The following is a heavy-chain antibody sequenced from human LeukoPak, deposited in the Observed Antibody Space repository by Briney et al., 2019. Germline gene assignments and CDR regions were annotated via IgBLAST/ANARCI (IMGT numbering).Heavy chain of an antibody. CDR2: ISSGSGYI. CDR3: ATDYGGKI. CDR1: GFTFSSYR. V-gene: IGHV3-21*01. D-gene: IGHD4-23*01. J-gene: IGHJ4*02. Sequence: GGSLRLSCAASGFTFSSYRMNWVRQAPGKGLDWVSSISSGSGYIYYADSVKGRFTISRDNAKNSLYLQMNSLRAEDTAVYYRATDYGGKIWGQGTLVIVSS.